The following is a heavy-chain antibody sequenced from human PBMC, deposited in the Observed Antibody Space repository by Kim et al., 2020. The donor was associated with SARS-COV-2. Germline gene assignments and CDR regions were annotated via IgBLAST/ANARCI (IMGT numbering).Heavy chain of an antibody. V-gene: IGHV1-2*02. CDR2: INPNSGGT. D-gene: IGHD2-15*01. CDR3: AINGYCSGGSCYSSWFDP. Sequence: ASVKVSCKASGYTFTGYYMHWVRQAPGQGLEWMGWINPNSGGTNYAQKFQGRVTMTRDTSISTAYMELSRLRSDDTAVYYCAINGYCSGGSCYSSWFDPWGQGTLVTVSS. CDR1: GYTFTGYY. J-gene: IGHJ5*02.